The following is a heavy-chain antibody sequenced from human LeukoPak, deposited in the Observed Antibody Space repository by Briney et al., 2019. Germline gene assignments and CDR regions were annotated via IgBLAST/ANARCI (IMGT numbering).Heavy chain of an antibody. CDR2: IYYSGST. V-gene: IGHV4-59*01. D-gene: IGHD3/OR15-3a*01. CDR1: GGSISSYY. J-gene: IGHJ4*02. CDR3: ARGGRTGQHRTTFDY. Sequence: SETLSLTCTVSGGSISSYYWSWIRQPPGKGLEWIGYIYYSGSTNYNPSLKSRVTISVDTSKNQFSLKLSSVTAADTAVYYCARGGRTGQHRTTFDYWGQGTLVTVFS.